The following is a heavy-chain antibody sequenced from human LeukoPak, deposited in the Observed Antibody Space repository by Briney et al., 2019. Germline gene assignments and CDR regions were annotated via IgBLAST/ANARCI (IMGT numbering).Heavy chain of an antibody. Sequence: GGSLRLSCAASGFTFSSYYMNWVRQAPGKGLEWVSSITSSSSHIYYADSVKGRFTISRDNAKNSLCLQMNSLRAEDTAVYYCARHVVAVGFDYWGQGTLVTVSS. CDR2: ITSSSSHI. D-gene: IGHD6-19*01. J-gene: IGHJ4*02. V-gene: IGHV3-21*01. CDR3: ARHVVAVGFDY. CDR1: GFTFSSYY.